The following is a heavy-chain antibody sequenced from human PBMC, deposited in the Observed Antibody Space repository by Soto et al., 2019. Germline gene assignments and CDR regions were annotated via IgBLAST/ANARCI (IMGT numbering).Heavy chain of an antibody. J-gene: IGHJ4*02. V-gene: IGHV1-18*04. CDR2: ISAYNGNS. Sequence: VASVKVSCKASGYTFTSYGISWVRQAPGQGLEWMRWISAYNGNSNYAQKLQGRVTMTTDTSTSTAYMELRSLRSDDTAVYYCARRAAYRLIDYWGQGTLVTVSS. CDR3: ARRAAYRLIDY. D-gene: IGHD6-25*01. CDR1: GYTFTSYG.